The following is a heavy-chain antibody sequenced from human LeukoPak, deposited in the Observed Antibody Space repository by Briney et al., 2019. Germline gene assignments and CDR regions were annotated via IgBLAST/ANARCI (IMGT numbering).Heavy chain of an antibody. CDR2: ISGGGNNA. J-gene: IGHJ4*02. CDR1: GFTFSSYA. D-gene: IGHD2-2*01. CDR3: AKANCSSTSCSLFDY. V-gene: IGHV3-23*01. Sequence: GGSLRLSCAASGFTFSSYAMSWVRQAPGKGLEWVSTISGGGNNACYADSVKGRFSISRDNSKNTLFLQMNILRAEDTAVYYCAKANCSSTSCSLFDYWGQGTLVTVSS.